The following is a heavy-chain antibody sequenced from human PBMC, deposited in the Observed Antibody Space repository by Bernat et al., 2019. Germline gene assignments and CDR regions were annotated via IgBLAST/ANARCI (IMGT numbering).Heavy chain of an antibody. CDR1: GDTFTNYD. CDR2: IDTGTHNT. D-gene: IGHD1-26*01. CDR3: ARLLRSPSHWFDP. J-gene: IGHJ5*02. V-gene: IGHV1-3*04. Sequence: QVHLVQSGAEAKEPGASVKVSCKASGDTFTNYDIHWVRQPPGQRPEWMGRIDTGTHNTKYSQKFQDRVTLSADTSAITAYMELSSLRLEDTAVYYCARLLRSPSHWFDPWGQGTLVTVS.